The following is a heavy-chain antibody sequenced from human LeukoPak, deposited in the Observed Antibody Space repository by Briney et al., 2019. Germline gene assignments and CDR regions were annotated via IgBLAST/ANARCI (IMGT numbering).Heavy chain of an antibody. D-gene: IGHD3-10*01. V-gene: IGHV4-34*01. CDR1: GGSFSGYY. CDR2: INHSGST. J-gene: IGHJ5*02. Sequence: SETLSLTCAVYGGSFSGYYWSWIRQPPGKGLEWIGEINHSGSTNYNPSLKSRVTISVDTSKNQFSLKLSSVTAADTAVYYCARRGVKQALNMVRGATNWFDPWGQGTLVTVPS. CDR3: ARRGVKQALNMVRGATNWFDP.